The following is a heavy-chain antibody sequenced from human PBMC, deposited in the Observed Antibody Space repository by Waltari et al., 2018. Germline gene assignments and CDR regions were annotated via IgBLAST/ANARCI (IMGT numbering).Heavy chain of an antibody. V-gene: IGHV1-69*05. CDR2: IIPIFVPV. CDR1: GGTFRSHT. J-gene: IGHJ4*02. CDR3: ASGDFDSSGFPDS. Sequence: QVQLVQSGAEVKKPGSSVKVSCKASGGTFRSHTISWVRQAPGQGLEWMGGIIPIFVPVDYAQKFLGRVTITTDESTSTAYMGLTSLRSEDTAVYYCASGDFDSSGFPDSWGQGTLVTVSS. D-gene: IGHD3-22*01.